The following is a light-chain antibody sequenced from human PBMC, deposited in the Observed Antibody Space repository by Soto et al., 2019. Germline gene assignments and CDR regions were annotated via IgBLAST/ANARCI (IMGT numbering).Light chain of an antibody. Sequence: DIQMTQSPSSLSASIGDRVTIPCRASQGISWYLNWYQQKPGKAPKLLIYDASTLQSGVPSRFSGSGSVTDFTLTISSLQPEDFGIYYCQQSDSLPLTFGGGNKVETK. CDR2: DAS. CDR1: QGISWY. J-gene: IGKJ4*01. CDR3: QQSDSLPLT. V-gene: IGKV1-39*01.